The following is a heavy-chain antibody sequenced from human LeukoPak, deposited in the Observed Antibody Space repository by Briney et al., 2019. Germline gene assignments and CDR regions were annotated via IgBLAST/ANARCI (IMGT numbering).Heavy chain of an antibody. D-gene: IGHD4-17*01. Sequence: GASVKVSCKASGYTFTSYDINWVRQATGQGLEWMGWMNPNSGNTGYAQKSQGRVTITRNTSISTAYMELSSLRSEDTAVYYCARGPATVTTESAYYYYYMDVWGKGTTVTVSS. CDR3: ARGPATVTTESAYYYYYMDV. V-gene: IGHV1-8*03. CDR2: MNPNSGNT. CDR1: GYTFTSYD. J-gene: IGHJ6*03.